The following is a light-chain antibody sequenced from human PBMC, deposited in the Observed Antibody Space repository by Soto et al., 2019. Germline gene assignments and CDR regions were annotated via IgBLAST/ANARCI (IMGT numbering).Light chain of an antibody. Sequence: QSVLTQPPSVSGAPGQRVTISCTGSSSNIGAGYDVHWYQQLPGTDPKLLIYGNSNRPSGVPNRFSGSKSGTSASLAITGLQAEDEAEYYCQSYDSSLSGWVFGGGTKLTVL. J-gene: IGLJ3*02. CDR2: GNS. CDR3: QSYDSSLSGWV. CDR1: SSNIGAGYD. V-gene: IGLV1-40*01.